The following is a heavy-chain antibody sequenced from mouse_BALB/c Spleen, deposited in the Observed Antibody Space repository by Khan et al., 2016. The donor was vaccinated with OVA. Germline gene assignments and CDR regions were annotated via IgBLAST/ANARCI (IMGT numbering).Heavy chain of an antibody. V-gene: IGHV3-2*02. Sequence: VQLQQPGPGLVKPSQSLSLTCTVTGYSITSDYAWNWIRQFPGNKLEWMGYISYSGSTSYNPSLKSRISITRDTSKNQFFLQLNSVTTEDTATYYCAREGYDYDYAMDYWGQGTSVTVSS. CDR2: ISYSGST. CDR3: AREGYDYDYAMDY. J-gene: IGHJ4*01. CDR1: GYSITSDYA. D-gene: IGHD2-4*01.